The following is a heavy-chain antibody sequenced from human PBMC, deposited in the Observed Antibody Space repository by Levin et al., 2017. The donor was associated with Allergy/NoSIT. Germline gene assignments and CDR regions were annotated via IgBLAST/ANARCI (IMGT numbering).Heavy chain of an antibody. CDR3: ARLESTMVRGVINY. Sequence: KVSCKGSGYSFTSYWIGWVRQLPGKGLEWMGIIYPGDSDTRYSPSFQGQVTISADKSISTAYLQWSSLKASDTAMYYCARLESTMVRGVINYWGQGTLVTVSS. V-gene: IGHV5-51*01. D-gene: IGHD3-10*01. J-gene: IGHJ4*02. CDR1: GYSFTSYW. CDR2: IYPGDSDT.